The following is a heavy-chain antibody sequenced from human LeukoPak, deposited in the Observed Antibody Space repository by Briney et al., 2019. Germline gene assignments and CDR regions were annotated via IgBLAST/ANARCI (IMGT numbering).Heavy chain of an antibody. CDR1: GFTFSDYY. J-gene: IGHJ4*02. CDR2: ISSSGSTI. Sequence: GGSLRLSCAASGFTFSDYYMSWIRQAPGKGLEWVSYISSSGSTIYYADSVKGRFTISRDNAKNSLYLQMNSLRAEDTAVYYCARVRYSSSWYNDYWGQGTLVTVSS. D-gene: IGHD6-13*01. V-gene: IGHV3-11*04. CDR3: ARVRYSSSWYNDY.